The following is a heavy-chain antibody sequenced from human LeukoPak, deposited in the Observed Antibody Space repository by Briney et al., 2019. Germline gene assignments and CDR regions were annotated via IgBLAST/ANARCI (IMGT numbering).Heavy chain of an antibody. Sequence: SETLSLTCTVSGGSISSYYWSWIRQPPGKGLEWIGYIYYSGSTNYNPSLKSRVTISVETSENQFPLKLSSVTAADTAVYYCARHLRGSGSYYYYYMDVWGKGTTVTISS. CDR1: GGSISSYY. CDR3: ARHLRGSGSYYYYYMDV. CDR2: IYYSGST. D-gene: IGHD3-10*01. J-gene: IGHJ6*03. V-gene: IGHV4-59*08.